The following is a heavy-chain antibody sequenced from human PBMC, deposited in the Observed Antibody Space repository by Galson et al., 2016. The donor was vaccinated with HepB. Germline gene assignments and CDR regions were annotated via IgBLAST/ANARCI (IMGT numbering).Heavy chain of an antibody. D-gene: IGHD3-3*02. CDR3: ASPAFDGKGSSADTDDNWLDP. Sequence: SLRLSCEASGFIFSDYYMNWIRQAPGQGLEWLSFITGGGEFIFYADTVKGRFPISRDTAKKSLYLQMNNLRAEDTAVYYCASPAFDGKGSSADTDDNWLDPWGQGTLVTVSS. CDR2: ITGGGEFI. CDR1: GFIFSDYY. J-gene: IGHJ5*02. V-gene: IGHV3-11*04.